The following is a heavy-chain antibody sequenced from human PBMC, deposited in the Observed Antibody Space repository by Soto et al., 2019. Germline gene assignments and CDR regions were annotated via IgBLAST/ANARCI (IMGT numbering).Heavy chain of an antibody. CDR1: GGTFSAYA. V-gene: IGHV1-69*06. D-gene: IGHD3-16*02. Sequence: QLQLVQSGAEVKKPGSSVKVSCKASGGTFSAYAISWVRQAPEQGLEWMGGILPLSGTTNYTQRFQGRVTISADKSTSTAYRELSSLRSEDTAVYYCARANPTKYYDYVWGDYRRGGMDVWGQGTTVTVSS. CDR3: ARANPTKYYDYVWGDYRRGGMDV. J-gene: IGHJ6*02. CDR2: ILPLSGTT.